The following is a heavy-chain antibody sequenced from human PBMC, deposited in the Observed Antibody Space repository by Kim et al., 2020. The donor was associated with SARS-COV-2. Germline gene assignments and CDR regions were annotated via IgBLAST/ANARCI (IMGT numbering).Heavy chain of an antibody. CDR1: GFTFSSYA. D-gene: IGHD4-17*01. CDR3: ASTHPGDYAHDY. J-gene: IGHJ4*02. CDR2: ISYDGSNK. Sequence: GGSLRLSCAASGFTFSSYAMHWVRQAPGKGLEWVAVISYDGSNKYYADSVKGRFTISRDNSKNTLYLQMNSLRAEDTAVYYCASTHPGDYAHDYWGQGTLVTVSS. V-gene: IGHV3-30*04.